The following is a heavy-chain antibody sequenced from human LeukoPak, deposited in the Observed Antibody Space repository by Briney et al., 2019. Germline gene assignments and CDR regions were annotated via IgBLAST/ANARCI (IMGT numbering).Heavy chain of an antibody. CDR1: GYTFDDYG. CDR2: INWNGGST. D-gene: IGHD5-24*01. V-gene: IGHV3-20*04. Sequence: GGSLRLSCAGSGYTFDDYGMRWVRQAPGKGLEWVAGINWNGGSTGYAASVRGRCTISRDHAKNALYLEMNSLRADDTAFYYCVRLGRDGYTYGAAYWGQGTLVTVSS. CDR3: VRLGRDGYTYGAAY. J-gene: IGHJ1*01.